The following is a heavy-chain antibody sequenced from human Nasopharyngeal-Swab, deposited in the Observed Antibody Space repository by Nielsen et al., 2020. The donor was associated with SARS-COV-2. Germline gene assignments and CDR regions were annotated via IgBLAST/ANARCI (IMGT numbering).Heavy chain of an antibody. Sequence: VRQAPGKGLEYVSTINDYEDRLYYADSVKGRFTISRDNSKNTLYLQMSSLRAEDTAVYWCVKDLRGNYAFDIWGQGTMVPSPQ. CDR2: INDYEDRL. J-gene: IGHJ3*02. CDR3: VKDLRGNYAFDI. D-gene: IGHD1-7*01. V-gene: IGHV3-64D*06.